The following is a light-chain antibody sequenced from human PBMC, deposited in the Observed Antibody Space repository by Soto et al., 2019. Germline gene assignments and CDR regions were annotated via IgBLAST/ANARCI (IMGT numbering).Light chain of an antibody. CDR2: EAY. CDR1: QNIRNW. J-gene: IGKJ1*01. CDR3: QQYNPYSA. Sequence: DIQMTQSPSTLSASLGDSVTITCRASQNIRNWVAWYQQKPGKAPHPLSYEAYSVKSGVPARFSGSGSGKEFTLIISRLPPDHSATYYGQQYNPYSAFGQGTRVDIK. V-gene: IGKV1-5*01.